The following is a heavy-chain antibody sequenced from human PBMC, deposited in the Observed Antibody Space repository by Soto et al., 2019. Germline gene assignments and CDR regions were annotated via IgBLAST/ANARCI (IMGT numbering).Heavy chain of an antibody. J-gene: IGHJ3*01. D-gene: IGHD3-10*01. V-gene: IGHV6-1*01. CDR1: GDSVSSDITS. CDR2: TYYRSKWFH. Sequence: QGQLQQSGPGLVKPSQTLSLTCAISGDSVSSDITSWNWFRQSPSRGLEWLGRTYYRSKWFHDYAASVKSRITINPDTSKNQFSLELNSMTPEDTAVYYCARGNALDVWGQGTVVTVSS. CDR3: ARGNALDV.